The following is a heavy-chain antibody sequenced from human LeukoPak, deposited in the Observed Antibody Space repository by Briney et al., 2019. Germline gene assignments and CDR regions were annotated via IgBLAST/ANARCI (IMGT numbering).Heavy chain of an antibody. D-gene: IGHD3-16*02. CDR3: AKDALPMITFGGVIVDRNNWFDP. Sequence: GGSLRLSXAASGFTFSSYGMHWVRQAPGKGLEGVAVIWYDGSNKYYADSVKGRFTISRDNSKNTLYLQMNSLRAEDTAVYYCAKDALPMITFGGVIVDRNNWFDPWGQGTLVTVSS. J-gene: IGHJ5*02. CDR2: IWYDGSNK. V-gene: IGHV3-33*06. CDR1: GFTFSSYG.